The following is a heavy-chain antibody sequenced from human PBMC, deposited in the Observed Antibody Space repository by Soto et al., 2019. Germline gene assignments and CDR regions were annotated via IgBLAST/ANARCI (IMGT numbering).Heavy chain of an antibody. CDR3: ARAPLTTYYYYGMDV. D-gene: IGHD3-9*01. CDR2: IWYDGSNK. J-gene: IGHJ6*02. Sequence: QVQLVESGGGVAQPGRSLRLSCAASGFSFNNYGMHWVRRAPGKGLEWVALIWYDGSNKSYADSVKGRFTISRDNPKNALYLQMNSLSAEDTAVYYCARAPLTTYYYYGMDVWGQGTTVTVSS. CDR1: GFSFNNYG. V-gene: IGHV3-33*01.